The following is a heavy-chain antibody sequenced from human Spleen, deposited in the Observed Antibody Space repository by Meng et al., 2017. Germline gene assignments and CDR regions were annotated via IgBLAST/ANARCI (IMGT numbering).Heavy chain of an antibody. D-gene: IGHD3-10*01. J-gene: IGHJ5*02. CDR3: AREAGFHDRSNYYGWFDP. V-gene: IGHV1-8*01. CDR1: GYTFTDYD. CDR2: VTPYSGKT. Sequence: ASVKVSCKTSGYTFTDYDINWVRQATGQGLEWMGWVTPYSGKTGYAQKFQGRVIMARNISTSTAYMELSGLTSEDTGVYFCAREAGFHDRSNYYGWFDPWGQGTLVTVSS.